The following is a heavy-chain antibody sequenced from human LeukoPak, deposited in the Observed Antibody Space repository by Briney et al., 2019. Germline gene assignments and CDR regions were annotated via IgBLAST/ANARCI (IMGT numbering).Heavy chain of an antibody. Sequence: GRSLRLSCAASGFTFSSYGMHWVRQAPGKGLEWVAVISYDGSNKYYADSVKGRFTISRDNSKNTLYLQMNSLRAEDTAVYYCAKESGYSWYYYYYMDVWGKGTTVTVSS. J-gene: IGHJ6*03. CDR2: ISYDGSNK. V-gene: IGHV3-30*18. CDR1: GFTFSSYG. D-gene: IGHD6-25*01. CDR3: AKESGYSWYYYYYMDV.